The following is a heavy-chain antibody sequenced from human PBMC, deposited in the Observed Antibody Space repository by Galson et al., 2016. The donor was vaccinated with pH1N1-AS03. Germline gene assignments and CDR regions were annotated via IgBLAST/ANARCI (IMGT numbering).Heavy chain of an antibody. V-gene: IGHV4-39*07. Sequence: SETLSLTCTVSGGSISSSAYYWGWIRQPPGKGLEWIGSLYYGGSTYYTPSLKTRVTISVDTSKNHFSLKLNSVTAADTAVYYCAAPYYDSSDGGGYFDLWGRGTLVSVSS. J-gene: IGHJ2*01. D-gene: IGHD3-22*01. CDR2: LYYGGST. CDR3: AAPYYDSSDGGGYFDL. CDR1: GGSISSSAYY.